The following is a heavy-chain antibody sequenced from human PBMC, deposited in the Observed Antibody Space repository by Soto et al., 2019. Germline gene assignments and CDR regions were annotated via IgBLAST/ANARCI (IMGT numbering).Heavy chain of an antibody. J-gene: IGHJ6*02. CDR1: GGSITNGDW. Sequence: SETLSLTCAVSGGSITNGDWWSWVRQPPGKGLEWIGDIYRTGDTNYNPSLNSRVTISIDRSKNQFSLRLSSVTAADTAVYYCARVTCINGVCYFYGMDVWGPGTTVTVSS. V-gene: IGHV4-4*02. CDR2: IYRTGDT. CDR3: ARVTCINGVCYFYGMDV. D-gene: IGHD2-8*01.